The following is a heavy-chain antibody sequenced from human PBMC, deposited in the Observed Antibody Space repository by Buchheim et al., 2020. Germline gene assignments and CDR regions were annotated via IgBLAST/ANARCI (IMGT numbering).Heavy chain of an antibody. CDR3: ARDYYDSSGDYFFDY. Sequence: QVTLKESGPALVKPTQTLTLPCTFSGFSLSTSGMRVSWIRQPPGKALEWLARIDWDDDKFYSTSLKTRLTISKATSKNPVVLIMTNMDPVDTATYYCARDYYDSSGDYFFDYWGQGTL. CDR2: IDWDDDK. V-gene: IGHV2-70*04. D-gene: IGHD3-22*01. CDR1: GFSLSTSGMR. J-gene: IGHJ4*02.